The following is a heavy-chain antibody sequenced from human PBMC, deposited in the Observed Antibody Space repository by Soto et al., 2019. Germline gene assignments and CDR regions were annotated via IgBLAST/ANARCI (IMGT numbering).Heavy chain of an antibody. CDR1: GGTFSSYS. Sequence: QVQLVQSGAEVKKPGSSVKVSCKASGGTFSSYSINWVRQAPGQGLEWMGEIIPIFGTANYAQKVQGRVTITADESTSTAYVELSSLRSEETAVYYCARDGGRHSGGIDYWGQGTLVTVSS. D-gene: IGHD1-26*01. CDR2: IIPIFGTA. V-gene: IGHV1-69*01. CDR3: ARDGGRHSGGIDY. J-gene: IGHJ4*02.